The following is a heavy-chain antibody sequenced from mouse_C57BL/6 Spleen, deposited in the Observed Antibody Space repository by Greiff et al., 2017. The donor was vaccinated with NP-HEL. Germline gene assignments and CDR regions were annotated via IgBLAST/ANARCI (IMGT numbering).Heavy chain of an antibody. CDR2: INPGSGGT. Sequence: QLQLKQSGAELVRPGTSVKVSCKASGYAFTNYLIEWVKQRPGQGLEWIGVINPGSGGTNYNEKFKGKATLTADKSSSTAYMQLSSLTSEDSAVYFCARSGYYGSSSPWYFDVWGTGTTVTVSS. J-gene: IGHJ1*03. CDR1: GYAFTNYL. CDR3: ARSGYYGSSSPWYFDV. D-gene: IGHD1-1*01. V-gene: IGHV1-54*01.